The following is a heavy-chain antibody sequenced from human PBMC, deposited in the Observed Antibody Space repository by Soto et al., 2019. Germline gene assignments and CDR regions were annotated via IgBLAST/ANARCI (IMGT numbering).Heavy chain of an antibody. CDR3: AKARYGQVADHVDY. CDR2: ISVSGGNT. CDR1: GFTFSDYA. J-gene: IGHJ4*02. V-gene: IGHV3-23*01. D-gene: IGHD6-19*01. Sequence: EVQLLESGGDLAQPGGSLRLSCAASGFTFSDYAMTWVRQAPGKGLEWVSAISVSGGNTYYSDSVKGRFTISRDNSRNTLYLEMNSLRAEDTAVYDCAKARYGQVADHVDYWGLGTLVTVSS.